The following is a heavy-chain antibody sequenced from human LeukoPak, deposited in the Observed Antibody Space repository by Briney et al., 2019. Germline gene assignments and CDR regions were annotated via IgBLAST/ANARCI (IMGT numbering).Heavy chain of an antibody. CDR2: IYSGGST. CDR1: GFTFSNYW. V-gene: IGHV3-53*01. J-gene: IGHJ3*02. CDR3: ARGGGYCSSTSCYTPDAFDI. D-gene: IGHD2-2*02. Sequence: GESLRLSCVSSGFTFSNYWMKWVRQAPGKGLEWVSVIYSGGSTYYADSVKGRFTISRDNSKNTLYLQMNSLRAEDTAVYYCARGGGYCSSTSCYTPDAFDIWGQGTMVTVSS.